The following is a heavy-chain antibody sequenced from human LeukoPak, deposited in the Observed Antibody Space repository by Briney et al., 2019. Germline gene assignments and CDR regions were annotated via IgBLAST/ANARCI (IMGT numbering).Heavy chain of an antibody. V-gene: IGHV1-18*01. CDR3: ARDQLWFGTYYGMDV. CDR1: GYTFTSYG. CDR2: ISAYNGNT. Sequence: ASVKVSYKAPGYTFTSYGISWVRQAPGQGLEWMGWISAYNGNTNYAQKLQGRVTMTTDASTSTAYMELRSLRSDDTAVYYCARDQLWFGTYYGMDVWGQGTTVTVSS. J-gene: IGHJ6*02. D-gene: IGHD3-10*01.